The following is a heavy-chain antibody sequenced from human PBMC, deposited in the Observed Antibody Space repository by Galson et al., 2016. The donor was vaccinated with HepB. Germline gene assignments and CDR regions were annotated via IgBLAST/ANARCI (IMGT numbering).Heavy chain of an antibody. D-gene: IGHD6-6*01. CDR2: ISGSGGRI. CDR1: GFTFSKYV. CDR3: AKGGDTSARLFRRDMPFDY. J-gene: IGHJ4*02. Sequence: SLRLSCAASGFTFSKYVMNWVRRAPGKGLEWVSSISGSGGRIFDADSVKGRVPISRDNSKNTLYLQMNRLRVEYTAGYFCAKGGDTSARLFRRDMPFDYSGQGTQVTVSS. V-gene: IGHV3-23*01.